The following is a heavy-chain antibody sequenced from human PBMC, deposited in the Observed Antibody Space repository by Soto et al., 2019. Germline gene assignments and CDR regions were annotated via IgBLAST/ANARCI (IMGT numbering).Heavy chain of an antibody. CDR3: ASCSGGSCYSGDGMDV. J-gene: IGHJ6*02. V-gene: IGHV3-23*01. D-gene: IGHD2-15*01. CDR1: GFTFNSYA. Sequence: PGGSLRLSCAASGFTFNSYAMSWGRQAPGKGLEWVSGISVSGGGTYYADSVKGRFTISRDNSKNTLYLQMNSLKAEDTAVYYCASCSGGSCYSGDGMDVWGQGTTVTVS. CDR2: ISVSGGGT.